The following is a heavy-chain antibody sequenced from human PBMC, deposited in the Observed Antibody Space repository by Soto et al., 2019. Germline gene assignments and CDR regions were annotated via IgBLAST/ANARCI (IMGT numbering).Heavy chain of an antibody. D-gene: IGHD2-8*01. CDR2: ISGSGGNT. CDR1: GFTFSSYA. Sequence: GGSLRLSSVASGFTFSSYAMSWVRQAPGKGLEWVSGISGSGGNTYYADSVKGRFTISRDNSKNTLYLQMNSLRAEDTAIYYCAKFNTNGVCHFDCWGQGTLVTVSS. J-gene: IGHJ4*02. CDR3: AKFNTNGVCHFDC. V-gene: IGHV3-23*01.